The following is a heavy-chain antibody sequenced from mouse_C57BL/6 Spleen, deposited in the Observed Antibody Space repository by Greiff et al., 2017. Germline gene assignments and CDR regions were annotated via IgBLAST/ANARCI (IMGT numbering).Heavy chain of an antibody. J-gene: IGHJ2*01. CDR1: GYTFTSYW. V-gene: IGHV1-69*01. D-gene: IGHD4-1*01. CDR3: ASVGRGYFDY. CDR2: IDPSDSYT. Sequence: QVQLQQPGAELVMPGASVKLSCKASGYTFTSYWMHWVKQRPGQGLEWIGEIDPSDSYTNYNQKFKGKSTLTVDKASSTAYMQLSSLTSEDSAVYYCASVGRGYFDYWGQGTTLTVSS.